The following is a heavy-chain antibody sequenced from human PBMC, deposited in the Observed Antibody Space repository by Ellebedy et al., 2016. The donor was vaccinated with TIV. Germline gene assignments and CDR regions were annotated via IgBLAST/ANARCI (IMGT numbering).Heavy chain of an antibody. CDR3: ARDLGRYGMDV. J-gene: IGHJ4*02. D-gene: IGHD3/OR15-3a*01. V-gene: IGHV4-59*01. Sequence: MPGGSLRLSCIVSGASMSSYYWSWIRQPPGGGLEWIGYKLYTESLNYNPSLKSRVTISLDMFKNQFSLKLTSVTAADTATYYCARDLGRYGMDVWGQGTLVTVSS. CDR1: GASMSSYY. CDR2: KLYTESL.